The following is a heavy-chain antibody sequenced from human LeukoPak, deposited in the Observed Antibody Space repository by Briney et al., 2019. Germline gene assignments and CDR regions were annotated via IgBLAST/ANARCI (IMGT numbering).Heavy chain of an antibody. CDR2: INPNSGGT. J-gene: IGHJ4*02. D-gene: IGHD2-21*02. V-gene: IGHV1-2*02. CDR1: GYTFTCYY. CDR3: ARGYCGGDCYLFDY. Sequence: ASAKVSCKASGYTFTCYYMHWARQAPGQGLELMGWINPNSGGTNYAQKFQGRVTMTRDTSISKAYMDLSRLRSNEEDVYYCARGYCGGDCYLFDYWGQGTLVTVAS.